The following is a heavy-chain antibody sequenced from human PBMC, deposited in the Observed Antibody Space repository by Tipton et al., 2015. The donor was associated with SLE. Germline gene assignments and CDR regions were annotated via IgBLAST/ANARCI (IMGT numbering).Heavy chain of an antibody. CDR3: AKVLWAGGSFGGDVLGV. Sequence: QVQLVQSGGGLVQPGGSLRLSCAASGFSFRSYGLHWVRQAPGKGLEWVAMSWYDGSQQHYAESVKGRFTISRDDSKNTQYLQMKSLRVEDTAVYYCAKVLWAGGSFGGDVLGVWGQGTMVTVSS. V-gene: IGHV3-30*02. CDR1: GFSFRSYG. D-gene: IGHD3-16*01. J-gene: IGHJ3*01. CDR2: SWYDGSQQ.